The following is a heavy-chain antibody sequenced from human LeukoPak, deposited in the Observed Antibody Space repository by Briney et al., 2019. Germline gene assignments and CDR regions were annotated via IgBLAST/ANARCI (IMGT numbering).Heavy chain of an antibody. Sequence: PGGSLRLSCAASGFTFSSYSMNWVRQAPGKGLEWVSSISSSSSYIYYADSVKGRFTISRDNAKNSLYLQMNSLRAEDTAVYYCARTLLAWLPEVGFDYWGQGTLVTVSS. V-gene: IGHV3-21*01. CDR1: GFTFSSYS. CDR2: ISSSSSYI. CDR3: ARTLLAWLPEVGFDY. J-gene: IGHJ4*02. D-gene: IGHD3-3*01.